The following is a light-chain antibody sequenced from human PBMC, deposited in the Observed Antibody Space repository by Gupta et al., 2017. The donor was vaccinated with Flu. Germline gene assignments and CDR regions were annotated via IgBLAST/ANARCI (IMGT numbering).Light chain of an antibody. CDR2: KAS. CDR1: QSVSGW. V-gene: IGKV1-5*03. Sequence: DIQMTQSPSTLSASVGDRVTITCRASQSVSGWLAWYQQKPGKAPKLLISKASSLESGVPSRFSGSGSETEFTLTISSLHPEDFARYYCQQYKTYPLSFGGGTKVDFK. CDR3: QQYKTYPLS. J-gene: IGKJ4*01.